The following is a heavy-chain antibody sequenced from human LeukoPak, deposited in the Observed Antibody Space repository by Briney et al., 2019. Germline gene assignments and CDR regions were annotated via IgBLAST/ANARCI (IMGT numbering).Heavy chain of an antibody. J-gene: IGHJ4*02. V-gene: IGHV3-30*02. CDR3: TRDPLTYSSGWYRN. CDR1: GFSFSSYG. Sequence: HPGGSLRLSCAGSGFSFSSYGMHWVRQAPGKGLEWMAFIRSDGSNKYYADSVKGRFTISRDNSKNTLYLQMNSLRAEDTAVYYCTRDPLTYSSGWYRNWGQGTLVTVSS. D-gene: IGHD6-19*01. CDR2: IRSDGSNK.